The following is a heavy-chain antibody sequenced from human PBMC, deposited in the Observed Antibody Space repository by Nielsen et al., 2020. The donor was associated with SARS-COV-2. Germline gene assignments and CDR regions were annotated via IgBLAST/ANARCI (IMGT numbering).Heavy chain of an antibody. V-gene: IGHV3-74*01. CDR1: GFTFRRYW. D-gene: IGHD2-15*01. Sequence: GESLKISCAASGFTFRRYWMHWVRQVPGKGLEWVSRIDYDGTITNYADFVKGRYTIYRNNPKNTLYLQMNSLWAEDTAIYYCVRDQGGLDDYWGQGTLVTVSS. CDR2: IDYDGTIT. J-gene: IGHJ4*02. CDR3: VRDQGGLDDY.